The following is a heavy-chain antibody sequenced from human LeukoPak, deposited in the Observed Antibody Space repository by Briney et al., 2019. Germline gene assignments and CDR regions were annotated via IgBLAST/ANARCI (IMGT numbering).Heavy chain of an antibody. J-gene: IGHJ5*02. CDR2: IYYSGST. CDR1: GGSISSGGYY. Sequence: SQTLSLTCTVSGGSISSGGYYWSWIRQHPGKGLEWIGYIYYSGSTYYNPSLKSRVTISLDTSKNQFSLTLSSVTAADTAVYYCVRQSQVGATDPWGQGTLVTVSS. CDR3: VRQSQVGATDP. D-gene: IGHD1-26*01. V-gene: IGHV4-31*03.